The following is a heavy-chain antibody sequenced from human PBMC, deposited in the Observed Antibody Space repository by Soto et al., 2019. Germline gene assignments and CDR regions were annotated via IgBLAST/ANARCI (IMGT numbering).Heavy chain of an antibody. D-gene: IGHD3-3*01. CDR3: ARGNFTYYDFWSGYDNWFDP. J-gene: IGHJ5*02. CDR1: GGSISSYY. CDR2: IYYSGST. Sequence: TSETLSLTCTVSGGSISSYYWSWIRQPPGKGLEWIGYIYYSGSTNYNPSLKSRVTISVDTSKNQFPLKLSSVTAADTAVYYCARGNFTYYDFWSGYDNWFDPWGQGTLVTVSS. V-gene: IGHV4-59*01.